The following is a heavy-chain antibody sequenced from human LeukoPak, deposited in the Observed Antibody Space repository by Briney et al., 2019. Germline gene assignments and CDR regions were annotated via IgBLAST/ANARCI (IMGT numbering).Heavy chain of an antibody. Sequence: GGSLRLSCAASGFTFSNAWVSWVRQAPGKGRECVGRIRSKTDGGTTDYAAPVRGRFTISRDDSKNTLYLQMNSLKSEDTAVYYCTTVSPLYYYYGMDVWGQGTTVTVSS. J-gene: IGHJ6*02. CDR3: TTVSPLYYYYGMDV. V-gene: IGHV3-15*01. CDR2: IRSKTDGGTT. CDR1: GFTFSNAW.